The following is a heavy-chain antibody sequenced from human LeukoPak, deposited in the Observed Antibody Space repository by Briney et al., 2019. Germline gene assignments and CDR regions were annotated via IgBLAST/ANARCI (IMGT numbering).Heavy chain of an antibody. Sequence: GGSLRLSCAASGFTFSSYAMSWVRQAPGKGLGWVSAISGSGGSTYYADSVKGRFTISRDNSKNTLYLQMNSLRADDTAVYYCAKIPSLWFGELLPYFDYWGQGTLVAVSS. J-gene: IGHJ4*02. CDR1: GFTFSSYA. CDR2: ISGSGGST. D-gene: IGHD3-10*01. CDR3: AKIPSLWFGELLPYFDY. V-gene: IGHV3-23*01.